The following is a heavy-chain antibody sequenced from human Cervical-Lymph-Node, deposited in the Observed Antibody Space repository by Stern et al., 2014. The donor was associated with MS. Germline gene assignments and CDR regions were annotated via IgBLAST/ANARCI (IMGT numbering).Heavy chain of an antibody. V-gene: IGHV3-21*01. CDR2: ISGSSTKI. CDR1: GFTFSSYS. D-gene: IGHD5-12*01. CDR3: AREGYSDSHYYSGMDV. J-gene: IGHJ6*02. Sequence: EVQLVESGGGLVKPGGSLRLSCAASGFTFSSYSMDWVSQVPGKGLEWVASISGSSTKIYYADSVKGRFTISRDNAKNSLYLQINSLRVDDTGVYYCAREGYSDSHYYSGMDVWGQGTPVTVSS.